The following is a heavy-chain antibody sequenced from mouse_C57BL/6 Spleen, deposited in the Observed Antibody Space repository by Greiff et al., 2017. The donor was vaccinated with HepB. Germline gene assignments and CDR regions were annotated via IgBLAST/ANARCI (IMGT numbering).Heavy chain of an antibody. CDR2: INPNNGGT. D-gene: IGHD3-2*02. CDR1: GYTFTDYN. Sequence: EVQLQQSGPELVKPGASVKMSCKASGYTFTDYNMHWVKQSHGKSLEWIGYINPNNGGTSYNQKFKGKATLTVNKSSSTAYMELRSLTSEDSAVYYCARGTAQATRGFFDYWGQGTTLTVSS. V-gene: IGHV1-22*01. CDR3: ARGTAQATRGFFDY. J-gene: IGHJ2*01.